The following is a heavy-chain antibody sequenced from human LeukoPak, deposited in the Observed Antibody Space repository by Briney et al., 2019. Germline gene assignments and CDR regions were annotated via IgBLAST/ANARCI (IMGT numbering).Heavy chain of an antibody. CDR2: IIPIFGTA. Sequence: SVKVSCKASGGTFSSYAISWVRQAPGQGLEWMGGIIPIFGTANYAQKFQGRVTITTDESTSTAYMELSSLRSVDTAVYYCARDGRYYDSSGYFSDWGQGTLVTVSS. CDR3: ARDGRYYDSSGYFSD. V-gene: IGHV1-69*05. D-gene: IGHD3-22*01. CDR1: GGTFSSYA. J-gene: IGHJ4*02.